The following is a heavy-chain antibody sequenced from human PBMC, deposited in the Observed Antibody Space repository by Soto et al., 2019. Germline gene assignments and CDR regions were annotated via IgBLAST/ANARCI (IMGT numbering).Heavy chain of an antibody. Sequence: PSETLSLTCTVSGGSITNSNYYWGWIRQPPGKGLEWIGSIHYSRNTYYNPSLRGRGSLSVDTSKNQFSLKLTSVTAADTAVYFCARQISTSTWYNWFDPWGQGSLVTVSS. V-gene: IGHV4-39*01. D-gene: IGHD2-2*01. CDR2: IHYSRNT. J-gene: IGHJ5*02. CDR1: GGSITNSNYY. CDR3: ARQISTSTWYNWFDP.